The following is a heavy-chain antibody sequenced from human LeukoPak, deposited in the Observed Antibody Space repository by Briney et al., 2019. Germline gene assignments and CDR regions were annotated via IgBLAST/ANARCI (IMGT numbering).Heavy chain of an antibody. CDR2: IYYSGST. CDR1: GGSISSSSYY. D-gene: IGHD3-22*01. CDR3: ARQTAGSDYYDSSGYYYVAGAFDI. J-gene: IGHJ3*02. Sequence: SETLSLTCTVSGGSISSSSYYWGWIRQPPGKGLEWIGSIYYSGSTYYNPSLKSRVTISVDTSKNQFSLKLSSVTAADTAVYYCARQTAGSDYYDSSGYYYVAGAFDIWGQGTMVTVSS. V-gene: IGHV4-39*07.